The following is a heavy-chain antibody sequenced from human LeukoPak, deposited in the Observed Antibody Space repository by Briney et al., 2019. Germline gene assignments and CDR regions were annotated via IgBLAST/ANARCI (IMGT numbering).Heavy chain of an antibody. J-gene: IGHJ4*02. D-gene: IGHD2-8*01. Sequence: ASVKVSCKASGYTFTDYYMHWLRQAPGQGLEWMGWMHPNSGGTNYAQNLQGRVTMTADTSTSTAYMELRSLRSDDTAVYYCALISYCTTVTCYYLDYWGQGTLVTVSS. V-gene: IGHV1-2*02. CDR3: ALISYCTTVTCYYLDY. CDR1: GYTFTDYY. CDR2: MHPNSGGT.